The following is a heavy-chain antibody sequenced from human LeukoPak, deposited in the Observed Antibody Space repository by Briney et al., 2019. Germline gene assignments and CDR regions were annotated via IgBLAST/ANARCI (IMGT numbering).Heavy chain of an antibody. V-gene: IGHV3-23*01. Sequence: QASETLSLTCTVSGGSIRSSYYYWGWIRQPPGKGLEWVSAVSSNGAKTYYADSVKGRFTISRDNYKNMVFLQMNSLRAEDTAVYYCGKEEQRVITPGLDYWGQGTLVTVSS. CDR1: GGSIRSSYYY. CDR2: VSSNGAKT. CDR3: GKEEQRVITPGLDY. J-gene: IGHJ4*02. D-gene: IGHD4-23*01.